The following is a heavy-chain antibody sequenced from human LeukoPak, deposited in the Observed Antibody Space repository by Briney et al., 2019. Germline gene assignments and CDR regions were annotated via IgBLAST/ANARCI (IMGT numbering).Heavy chain of an antibody. CDR3: ARGHRLFGGD. CDR1: GGSLTGYY. Sequence: SETLSLTCAVSGGSLTGYYWSWIRQPPGKGLEWIGEINDRGSTNYNLSLKSRLTISVDTSKNQFSLKLTSMTAADTAVYYCARGHRLFGGDWGQGGLVTVSS. D-gene: IGHD3-16*01. CDR2: INDRGST. V-gene: IGHV4-34*01. J-gene: IGHJ4*02.